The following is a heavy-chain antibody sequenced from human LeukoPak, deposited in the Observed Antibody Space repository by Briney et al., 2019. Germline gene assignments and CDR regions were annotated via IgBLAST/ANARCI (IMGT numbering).Heavy chain of an antibody. CDR2: IWYDGSNK. Sequence: RTGGSLRLSCAASGFTFSNYGINWVRQAPGKGLEWVAIIWYDGSNKYYADSVKGRFTISRDNSKNTLYLQMNSLRGEDTAVYYCARDNGASGYYYNMDVWGQGTTVTVSS. V-gene: IGHV3-33*01. D-gene: IGHD3-10*01. CDR3: ARDNGASGYYYNMDV. J-gene: IGHJ6*02. CDR1: GFTFSNYG.